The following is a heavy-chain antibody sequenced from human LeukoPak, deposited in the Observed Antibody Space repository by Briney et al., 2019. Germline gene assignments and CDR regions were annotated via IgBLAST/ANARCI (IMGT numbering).Heavy chain of an antibody. J-gene: IGHJ6*03. CDR2: IKEDASER. D-gene: IGHD6-13*01. V-gene: IGHV3-7*01. CDR3: ARVVLYYSYLDV. Sequence: PGGSLRLSCAASGFTFSRHWMSWVRQAPGKGPEWVANIKEDASERYYVDSVKGRFTISRDNAKNSLYLQMNSLRAEDTAVYYCARVVLYYSYLDVWGKGTTVTVSS. CDR1: GFTFSRHW.